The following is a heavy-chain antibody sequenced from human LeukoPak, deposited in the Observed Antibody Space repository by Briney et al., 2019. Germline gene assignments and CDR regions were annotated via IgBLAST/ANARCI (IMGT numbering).Heavy chain of an antibody. D-gene: IGHD1-1*01. CDR3: TTLTFNRYFDL. V-gene: IGHV4-31*06. Sequence: SETLSPTCTVSSGSISSGTYYWRWIRQHPGKGLEWIGYIYYSGSTYSNPSLKSRVAISLDMSKNQFSLKLSSVTAADTAVYYCTTLTFNRYFDLWGRGTLVTVSS. CDR1: SGSISSGTYY. CDR2: IYYSGST. J-gene: IGHJ2*01.